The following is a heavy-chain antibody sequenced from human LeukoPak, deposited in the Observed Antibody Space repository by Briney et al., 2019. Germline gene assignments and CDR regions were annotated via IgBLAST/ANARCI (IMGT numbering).Heavy chain of an antibody. J-gene: IGHJ4*02. V-gene: IGHV3-74*01. CDR1: GFTFSTYW. Sequence: GGSLRLSCAASGFTFSTYWMHWVRQAPGKGLVWVSRINSDGSGTTYADSVKGRFTISRDNAKDTLYLQMNSLRAEDTAVYHCARGPIVGATRPYYFDYWGQGILVTVSS. CDR2: INSDGSGT. D-gene: IGHD1-26*01. CDR3: ARGPIVGATRPYYFDY.